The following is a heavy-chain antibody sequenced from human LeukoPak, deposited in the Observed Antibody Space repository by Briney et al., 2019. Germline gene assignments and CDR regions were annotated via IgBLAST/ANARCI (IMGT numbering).Heavy chain of an antibody. CDR3: ARGPSGGTQDY. CDR2: ISYDGSNK. CDR1: GFTFSSYA. J-gene: IGHJ4*02. V-gene: IGHV3-30-3*01. Sequence: GRSLRLSCAASGFTFSSYAMHWVRQAPGKGLEWVAVISYDGSNKYYADSVKGRFTISRDNSKNTLYLQMNSLRAEDTAVYYCARGPSGGTQDYWGQGTLVTASS. D-gene: IGHD2-15*01.